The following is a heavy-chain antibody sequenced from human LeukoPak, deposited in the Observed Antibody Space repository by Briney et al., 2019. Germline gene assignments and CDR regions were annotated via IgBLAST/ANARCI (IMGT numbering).Heavy chain of an antibody. CDR1: GGSISSGGYY. Sequence: SETLSLTCTVSGGSISSGGYYWSWIRQHPGKGLEWIGYIYYSGSTYYNPSLKSRVTISVDTSKNQFSLKLSSVTAADTAVYYCARVDSSWFDYWGQGTLVTVSS. CDR3: ARVDSSWFDY. V-gene: IGHV4-31*03. D-gene: IGHD6-13*01. J-gene: IGHJ4*02. CDR2: IYYSGST.